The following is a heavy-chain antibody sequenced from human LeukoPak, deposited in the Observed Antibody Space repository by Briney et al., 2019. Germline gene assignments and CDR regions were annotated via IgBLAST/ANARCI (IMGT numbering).Heavy chain of an antibody. CDR1: GFTVSSNY. CDR2: ITSSSSYI. J-gene: IGHJ4*02. V-gene: IGHV3-21*01. D-gene: IGHD3-22*01. Sequence: PGGSLRLSCAASGFTVSSNYMSWVRQAPGKGLEWVSSITSSSSYIYYADSVKGRFTISRDNAKNSLYLQMNSLRAEDTAVYYCARHVVGVGFDYWGQGTLVTVSS. CDR3: ARHVVGVGFDY.